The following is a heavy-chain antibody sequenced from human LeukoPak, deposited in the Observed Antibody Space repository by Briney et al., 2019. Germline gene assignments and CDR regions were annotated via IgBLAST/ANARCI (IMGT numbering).Heavy chain of an antibody. Sequence: SETLSLTCTVSGGSISSSSYYWGWIRQPPGEGLEWIGSIYYSGSTYYNPSLKSRVTISVDTSKNQFSLKLSSVTAADTAVYYCARHVLAWGGGVDVWGQGTTVTVSS. D-gene: IGHD3-3*02. CDR3: ARHVLAWGGGVDV. CDR1: GGSISSSSYY. J-gene: IGHJ6*02. CDR2: IYYSGST. V-gene: IGHV4-39*01.